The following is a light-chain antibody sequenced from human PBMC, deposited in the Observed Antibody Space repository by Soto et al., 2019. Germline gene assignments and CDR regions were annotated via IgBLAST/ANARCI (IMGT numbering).Light chain of an antibody. CDR2: GAS. V-gene: IGKV3-11*01. CDR3: QQHSHWPPWT. CDR1: QSVSNNY. J-gene: IGKJ1*01. Sequence: IVLTQSPGTLSLSPGKRATLSCRAIQSVSNNYLDWYQQKPGQAPRLLIYGASNRATGIPARFSGSGSGTDFTLTISNLEPEDFAVYYCQQHSHWPPWTFGQGTKVDIK.